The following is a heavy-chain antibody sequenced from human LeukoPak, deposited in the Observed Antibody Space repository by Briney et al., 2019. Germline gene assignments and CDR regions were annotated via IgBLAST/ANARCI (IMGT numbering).Heavy chain of an antibody. CDR2: INPYNGHT. CDR3: ARVAWYDWTRPDIRGFDV. V-gene: IGHV1-18*01. J-gene: IGHJ6*02. CDR1: GYIFNNYA. Sequence: ASVKVSCKTSGYIFNNYAITWVRQAPGQGLEWMGWINPYNGHTNYAREIQGRVAMTIDTSTTTGYMELRTLRSDETAVYFCARVAWYDWTRPDIRGFDVWGQGTAIIVSS. D-gene: IGHD1-20*01.